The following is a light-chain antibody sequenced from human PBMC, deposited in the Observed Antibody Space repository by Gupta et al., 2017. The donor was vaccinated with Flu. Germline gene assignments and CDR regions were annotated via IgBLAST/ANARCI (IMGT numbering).Light chain of an antibody. CDR1: SGSVSASFF. J-gene: IGLJ3*02. CDR3: ALYMSSGISV. Sequence: QTVVTQGPSLSVSPGGTVTLTCGLRSGSVSASFFPTWYQQTPGQPPLTLIFSTNFRSSGVPDRFAGSILGNSAVLTITGAQADDESYYYCALYMSSGISVFGGGTKLTVL. CDR2: STN. V-gene: IGLV8-61*01.